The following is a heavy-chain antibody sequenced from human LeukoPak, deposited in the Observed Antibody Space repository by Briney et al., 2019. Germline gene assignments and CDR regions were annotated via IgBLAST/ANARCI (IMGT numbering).Heavy chain of an antibody. J-gene: IGHJ4*02. CDR1: GDTFSSSA. Sequence: ASVKVSCKASGDTFSSSAISWVRQAPGQGLEWMGKIILPLDITNYAQQFQGGVTITTDKSTDTVFLELSSLRSQDTAVYYYARSSVTGHFDFWGQGTLVTVSS. CDR2: IILPLDIT. V-gene: IGHV1-69*04. CDR3: ARSSVTGHFDF. D-gene: IGHD6-19*01.